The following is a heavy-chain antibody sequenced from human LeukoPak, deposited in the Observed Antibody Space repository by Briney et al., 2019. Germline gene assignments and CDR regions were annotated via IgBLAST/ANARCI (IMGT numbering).Heavy chain of an antibody. D-gene: IGHD3-9*01. Sequence: SETLSLTCTVSGGSISGSYWSWLRQPPGKGLEWIGYIYYGGSTNYNASLKNRVTISVDASKNPVSLQLNSLTAADTALYYCAATGPYYFPYWGQGTLVTVSS. V-gene: IGHV4-59*01. CDR2: IYYGGST. J-gene: IGHJ4*02. CDR1: GGSISGSY. CDR3: AATGPYYFPY.